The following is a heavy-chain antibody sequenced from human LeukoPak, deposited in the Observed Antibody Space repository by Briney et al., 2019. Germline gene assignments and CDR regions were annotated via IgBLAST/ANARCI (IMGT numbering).Heavy chain of an antibody. J-gene: IGHJ4*02. CDR3: ARGPAARPFDY. Sequence: PSETLSLTCTVSGGSTSSHYWSWIRQPPGKGLEWIGYIYYSGSTNYNPSLKSRVTISVDTSKNQFSLKLSSVTAADTAVYYCARGPAARPFDYWGQGTLVTVSS. D-gene: IGHD6-6*01. CDR2: IYYSGST. V-gene: IGHV4-59*11. CDR1: GGSTSSHY.